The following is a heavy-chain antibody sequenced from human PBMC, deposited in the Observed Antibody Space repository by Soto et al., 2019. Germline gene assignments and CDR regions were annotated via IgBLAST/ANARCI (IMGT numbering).Heavy chain of an antibody. J-gene: IGHJ4*02. CDR3: ARARRWVLTGYWEFDY. Sequence: QVQLVQSGAEVKKPGASVEVSCKASGYTFSSYGFNWVRQAPGQGLEWMGWINPYNGHTNHAQEFQDRVTMTTDTSTTTAYMELRGLRSDDTAVYYCARARRWVLTGYWEFDYWGQGTLVTVSS. CDR1: GYTFSSYG. V-gene: IGHV1-18*04. CDR2: INPYNGHT. D-gene: IGHD3-9*01.